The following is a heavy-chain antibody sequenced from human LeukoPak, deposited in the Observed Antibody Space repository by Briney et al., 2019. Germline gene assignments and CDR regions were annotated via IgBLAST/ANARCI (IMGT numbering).Heavy chain of an antibody. D-gene: IGHD6-13*01. CDR2: TYYRSNWFN. Sequence: SQTLSLTCAISGDSVSSNSAAWNWIRQSPSRGLEWLGKTYYRSNWFNDYAVSVKSRITINPDTSKNQFSLQLNSVTPEDTAVYYCARGAAVAERRRGFVYRGQGTLVTVSS. V-gene: IGHV6-1*01. J-gene: IGHJ4*02. CDR1: GDSVSSNSAA. CDR3: ARGAAVAERRRGFVY.